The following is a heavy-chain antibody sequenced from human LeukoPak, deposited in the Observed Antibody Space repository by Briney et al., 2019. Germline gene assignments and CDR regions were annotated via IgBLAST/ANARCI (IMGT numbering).Heavy chain of an antibody. Sequence: ASVKVSCKASGYTFTSYGISWVRQAPGQGLEWMGWISAYNGNTNYAQKLQGRVTMTTDTSTSTAYMELRSLRSDDTAVYYCARALLWFGEYHFDYWAREPWSPSPQ. CDR3: ARALLWFGEYHFDY. J-gene: IGHJ4*02. D-gene: IGHD3-10*01. V-gene: IGHV1-18*04. CDR1: GYTFTSYG. CDR2: ISAYNGNT.